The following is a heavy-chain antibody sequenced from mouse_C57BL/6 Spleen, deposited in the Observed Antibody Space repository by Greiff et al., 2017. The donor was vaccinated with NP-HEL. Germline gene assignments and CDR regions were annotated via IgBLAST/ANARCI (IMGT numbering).Heavy chain of an antibody. CDR3: AREGLGRFAY. CDR1: GYAFTNYL. Sequence: QVQLKESGAELVRPGTSVKVSCKASGYAFTNYLIEWVKQRPGQGLEWIGVINPGSGGTNYNEKFKGKATLTADKSSSTAYMQLSSLTSEDSAVYFCAREGLGRFAYWGQGTLVTVSA. D-gene: IGHD4-1*01. CDR2: INPGSGGT. V-gene: IGHV1-54*01. J-gene: IGHJ3*01.